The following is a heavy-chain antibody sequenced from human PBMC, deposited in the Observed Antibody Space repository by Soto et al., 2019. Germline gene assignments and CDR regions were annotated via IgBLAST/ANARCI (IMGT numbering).Heavy chain of an antibody. CDR1: GFTFGTYS. CDR2: ISTSSSII. CDR3: ARQQPPYYYYMDV. Sequence: GGSLRLSCAASGFTFGTYSMNWVRQAPGKGLEWVSYISTSSSIIYYADYVKGRFTISRDNAKNSLYLQMNSLRAEDTAVYYCARQQPPYYYYMDVWGKGTTVTVSS. J-gene: IGHJ6*03. V-gene: IGHV3-48*01. D-gene: IGHD6-13*01.